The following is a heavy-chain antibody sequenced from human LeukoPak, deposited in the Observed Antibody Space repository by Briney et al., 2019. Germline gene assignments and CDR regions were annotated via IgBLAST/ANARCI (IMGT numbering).Heavy chain of an antibody. Sequence: ASVKVSCKASGYTFTAYYMHWVRQAPERGLEWMGWINPNSGGTNYAQKFQDRVTMTRDTSISTAYMELSSLRSDDSAVYFCARSSIKEGLGKLYNYYYYMDVWGKGTTVTISS. CDR2: INPNSGGT. CDR1: GYTFTAYY. J-gene: IGHJ6*03. V-gene: IGHV1-2*02. D-gene: IGHD3-3*01. CDR3: ARSSIKEGLGKLYNYYYYMDV.